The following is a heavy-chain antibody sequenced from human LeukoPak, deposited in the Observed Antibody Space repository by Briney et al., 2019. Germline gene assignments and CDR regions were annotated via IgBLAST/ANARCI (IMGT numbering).Heavy chain of an antibody. V-gene: IGHV4-39*01. Sequence: SETLSLTCTVSGGSISWTSYYWGWIRQPPGKGLELIGSFYYNGSTYYSPSLKSRATISAETSKNQFSLRLSSVTAADTAVFYCARHGMATIINWGQGTLVTVSS. CDR2: FYYNGST. CDR3: ARHGMATIIN. CDR1: GGSISWTSYY. D-gene: IGHD5-24*01. J-gene: IGHJ4*02.